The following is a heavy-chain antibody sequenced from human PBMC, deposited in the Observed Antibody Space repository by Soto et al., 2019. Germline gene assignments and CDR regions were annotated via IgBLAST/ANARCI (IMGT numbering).Heavy chain of an antibody. CDR1: GFTFSSYA. J-gene: IGHJ6*03. CDR2: ISGSGGST. V-gene: IGHV3-23*01. Sequence: PGGSLRLSCAASGFTFSSYAMSWVRQAPGKGLEWVSAISGSGGSTYYADSVKGRFTISRDNSKNTLYLQMNSLRAEDTAVYYCAKMRGAIDVVVPAAPHFIYYYYMDVWGKGTTVTVSS. CDR3: AKMRGAIDVVVPAAPHFIYYYYMDV. D-gene: IGHD2-2*01.